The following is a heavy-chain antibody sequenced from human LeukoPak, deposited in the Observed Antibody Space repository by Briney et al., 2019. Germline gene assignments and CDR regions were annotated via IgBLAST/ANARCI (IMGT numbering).Heavy chain of an antibody. V-gene: IGHV3-30*18. Sequence: GRSLRLSCAASGISFSEYGMHWIRQAPGKGLEWAAAISYDGSNQDYADSVKGRFTISRDNSKNTLYLQMNSLRAEDTAVYYCAKFSKANCSGGSCYGFDYWGQGTLVTVSS. CDR1: GISFSEYG. J-gene: IGHJ4*02. CDR3: AKFSKANCSGGSCYGFDY. D-gene: IGHD2-15*01. CDR2: ISYDGSNQ.